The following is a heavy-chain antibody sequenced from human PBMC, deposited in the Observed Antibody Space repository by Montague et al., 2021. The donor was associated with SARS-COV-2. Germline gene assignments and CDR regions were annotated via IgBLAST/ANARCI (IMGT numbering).Heavy chain of an antibody. Sequence: PALVKPTQTLTLTCTLSGLPLSTSGLCVGWIRQPPGKALEWLALTDWXDDKYYSPSLKTRLSISKDTSKNQVVLTMANMEPVDTATYYCARIPNDSWYVSYFDYWGRGILVTVSS. D-gene: IGHD6-13*01. CDR2: TDWXDDK. J-gene: IGHJ4*02. CDR3: ARIPNDSWYVSYFDY. CDR1: GLPLSTSGLC. V-gene: IGHV2-70*01.